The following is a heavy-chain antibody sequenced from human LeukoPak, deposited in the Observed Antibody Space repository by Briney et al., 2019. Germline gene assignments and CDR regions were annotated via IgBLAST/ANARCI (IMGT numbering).Heavy chain of an antibody. D-gene: IGHD1-26*01. CDR1: GGSIGTYY. Sequence: SETLSLTCTVSGGSIGTYYWSWIRQPPGKGLELIGYMYDSGSTNYNPSLKSRVTISVDTSKNQFSLRLTSVTAADTAVYNCARHGGSYTFDFWGQGVLVTVSS. CDR2: MYDSGST. CDR3: ARHGGSYTFDF. J-gene: IGHJ4*02. V-gene: IGHV4-59*01.